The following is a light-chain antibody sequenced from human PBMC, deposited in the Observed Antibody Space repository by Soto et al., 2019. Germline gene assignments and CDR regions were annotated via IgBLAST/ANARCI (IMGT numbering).Light chain of an antibody. Sequence: QSVLTQPASVSGSPGQSITISCTGTSSDVGSYNLVSWYQQHPAKAPKLMIYEGSQRPSAVSNRFSGSQSGNAASLTISGLQAEEEADYYCCSYAGSGTYVFGSGTKVTVL. CDR3: CSYAGSGTYV. CDR2: EGS. J-gene: IGLJ1*01. V-gene: IGLV2-23*01. CDR1: SSDVGSYNL.